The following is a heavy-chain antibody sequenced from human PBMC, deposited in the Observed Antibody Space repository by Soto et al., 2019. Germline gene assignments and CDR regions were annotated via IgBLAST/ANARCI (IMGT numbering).Heavy chain of an antibody. CDR3: ARDGGIAAAGTSYGMDV. D-gene: IGHD6-13*01. V-gene: IGHV3-21*01. CDR2: ISSSSSYI. CDR1: GFTFSSYS. J-gene: IGHJ6*02. Sequence: EVQLVESGGGLVKPGGSLRLSCAASGFTFSSYSMNWVRQAPGKGLEWVSSISSSSSYIYYADSVKGRFTISRDNAKNSLYLQMNSLRAEDTAVYYCARDGGIAAAGTSYGMDVWGQGTTVTVSS.